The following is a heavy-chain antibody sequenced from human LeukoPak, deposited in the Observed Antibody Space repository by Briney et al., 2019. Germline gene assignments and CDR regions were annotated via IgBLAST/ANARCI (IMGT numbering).Heavy chain of an antibody. J-gene: IGHJ6*02. D-gene: IGHD3-22*01. CDR1: GFTFSDYY. Sequence: PGGSLRLSCAASGFTFSDYYMSWIRQAPGKGLEWVSYSSSSGSTIYYADSVKGRFTISRDNAKNSLYLQMNSLRAEDTAVYYCARAFGYDSSGYYYVQYYYYYYGMDVWGQGTTVTVSS. CDR3: ARAFGYDSSGYYYVQYYYYYYGMDV. CDR2: SSSSGSTI. V-gene: IGHV3-11*01.